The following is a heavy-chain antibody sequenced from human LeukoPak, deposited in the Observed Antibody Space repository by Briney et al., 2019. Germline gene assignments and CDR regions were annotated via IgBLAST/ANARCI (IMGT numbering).Heavy chain of an antibody. D-gene: IGHD6-19*01. J-gene: IGHJ4*02. CDR1: GYTLTELS. V-gene: IGHV1-24*01. CDR3: ATRVTLIAVAGTEAGV. Sequence: ASVKVSCKVSGYTLTELSMHWERQAPGKGLEWMGGFDPEDGETIYAQKFQGRVTMTEDTSTDTAYMELSSLRSEDTAVYYCATRVTLIAVAGTEAGVWGQGTLVTVSS. CDR2: FDPEDGET.